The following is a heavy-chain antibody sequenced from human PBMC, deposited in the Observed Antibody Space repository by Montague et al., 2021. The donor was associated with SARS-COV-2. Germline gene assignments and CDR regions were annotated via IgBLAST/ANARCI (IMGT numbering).Heavy chain of an antibody. Sequence: TLSLTCTVSGGSINSGGYYWSWIRQHPGKGLEWIGYIYYSGSTYYXXXLKSRLTISVDTSKNQFSLKLSSVTAADTAVYYCARVHFVSSGWYPDAFDIWGQGTMVTVS. CDR2: IYYSGST. D-gene: IGHD6-19*01. CDR3: ARVHFVSSGWYPDAFDI. CDR1: GGSINSGGYY. V-gene: IGHV4-31*03. J-gene: IGHJ3*02.